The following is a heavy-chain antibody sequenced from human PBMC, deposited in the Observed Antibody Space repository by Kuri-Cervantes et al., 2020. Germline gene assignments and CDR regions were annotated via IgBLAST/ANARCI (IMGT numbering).Heavy chain of an antibody. V-gene: IGHV3-30*02. CDR1: GFAFSDYA. Sequence: GESLKISCAASGFAFSDYALHWVRQAPGKGLEWVAVIWSDGNNKYYADSVKGRFTISRDNSKNTLYLQMNTLRPEDTAVYYCAKGLASGTYYYNYYYMDVWGRGTTVTVSS. J-gene: IGHJ6*03. CDR3: AKGLASGTYYYNYYYMDV. CDR2: IWSDGNNK. D-gene: IGHD1-26*01.